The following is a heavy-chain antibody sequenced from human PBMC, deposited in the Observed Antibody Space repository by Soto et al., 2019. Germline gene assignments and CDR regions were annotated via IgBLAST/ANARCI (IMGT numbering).Heavy chain of an antibody. Sequence: QVQLQQWGARLLKPSETLSLTCAVYGGSFSGYYWSWMRQPPGKGLEWIGEINHSGSSNYNTSRLTISVDSSKSQFSLKVHSVTAADTAVYYCARLHVEGSPRVDYWGQGILVTVSS. CDR2: INHSGSS. CDR1: GGSFSGYY. V-gene: IGHV4-34*01. CDR3: ARLHVEGSPRVDY. J-gene: IGHJ4*02.